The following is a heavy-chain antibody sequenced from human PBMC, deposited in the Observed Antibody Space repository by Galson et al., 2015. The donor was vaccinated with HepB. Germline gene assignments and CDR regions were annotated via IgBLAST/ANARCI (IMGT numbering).Heavy chain of an antibody. V-gene: IGHV3-33*01. D-gene: IGHD2-2*01. CDR3: ARDRVVVPSPPTFDY. J-gene: IGHJ4*02. CDR1: GFTFSSYG. CDR2: MWYDGSNK. Sequence: SLRLSCAASGFTFSSYGMHWVRQAPGKGLEWVAVMWYDGSNKYYADSVKGRFTISRDNSKNTLYLQMNSLRAEDTAVYYCARDRVVVPSPPTFDYWGQGTLVTVSS.